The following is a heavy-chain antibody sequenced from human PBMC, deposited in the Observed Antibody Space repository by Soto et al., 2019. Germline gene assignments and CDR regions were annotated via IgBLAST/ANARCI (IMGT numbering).Heavy chain of an antibody. D-gene: IGHD2-2*01. CDR1: GYTFSTYA. CDR2: IHAGNGDT. CDR3: ARVPRYTSDIVEVPAVMFEDWFVP. V-gene: IGHV1-3*01. Sequence: QVQLVQSGAEVKKPGASVKVSCKASGYTFSTYAVQWVRQAPGQSLEWIGWIHAGNGDTKYSQKFQDRVTITRDKSASTTYMALSSLRSEDTAVYYCARVPRYTSDIVEVPAVMFEDWFVPWGQGTLVTVSS. J-gene: IGHJ5*02.